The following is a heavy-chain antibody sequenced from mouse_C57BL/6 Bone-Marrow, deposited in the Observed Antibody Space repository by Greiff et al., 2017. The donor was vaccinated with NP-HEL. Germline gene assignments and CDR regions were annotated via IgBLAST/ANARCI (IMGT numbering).Heavy chain of an antibody. CDR3: TLYNAK. V-gene: IGHV14-4*01. Sequence: EVQLQQSGAELVRPGASVKLSCTASGFNIKDDYMHWVKQRPEKGLEWIGWIDPENGDTEYAPTFQGKATITADTSSTTPYMQISSLTSEDTAVYYCTLYNAKGGRGTRITVTA. CDR2: IDPENGDT. J-gene: IGHJ3*01. CDR1: GFNIKDDY. D-gene: IGHD2-3*01.